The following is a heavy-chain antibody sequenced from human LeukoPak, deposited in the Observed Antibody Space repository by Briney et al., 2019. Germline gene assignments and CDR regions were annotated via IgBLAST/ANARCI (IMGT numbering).Heavy chain of an antibody. D-gene: IGHD3-22*01. V-gene: IGHV1-18*01. CDR1: GCTFTRYG. CDR2: ISADSGDT. J-gene: IGHJ4*02. Sequence: APVKVSCKAFGCTFTRYGISWVRQAPGQGLEWMGWISADSGDTNYAQQLQDRVTMTTDTSTRTAYMELRTLRSDDTALYYCASNTGSDGSGYAYWGQGTLVTVSS. CDR3: ASNTGSDGSGYAY.